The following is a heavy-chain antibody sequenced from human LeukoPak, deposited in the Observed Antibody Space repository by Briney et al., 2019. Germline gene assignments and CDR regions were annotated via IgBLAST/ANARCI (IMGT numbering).Heavy chain of an antibody. CDR2: IIPIFGTA. J-gene: IGHJ4*02. D-gene: IGHD3-10*01. V-gene: IGHV1-69*13. CDR3: ARVVPIIHGSGSYYDY. CDR1: EGTFSSYA. Sequence: GASVKVSGKASEGTFSSYAVSWVRQAPGQGLEWMGGIIPIFGTANYAQKFQGRVTITADESTSTAYMELSSLRPEDTAVYYCARVVPIIHGSGSYYDYWGQGTLVTVSS.